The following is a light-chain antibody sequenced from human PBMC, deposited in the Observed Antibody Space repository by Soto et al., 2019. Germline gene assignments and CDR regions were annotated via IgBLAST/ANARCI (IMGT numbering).Light chain of an antibody. CDR3: QQYNNYPRT. J-gene: IGKJ1*01. Sequence: DIQITHSPSILSASIGDRVTITCRASESIRTWLAWYQHKPGKAPKFLIYDASSLESGVPSRFSGSGSGTEFTLTISSLQPDDFATYYCQQYNNYPRTFGQGTKVDIK. CDR2: DAS. V-gene: IGKV1-5*01. CDR1: ESIRTW.